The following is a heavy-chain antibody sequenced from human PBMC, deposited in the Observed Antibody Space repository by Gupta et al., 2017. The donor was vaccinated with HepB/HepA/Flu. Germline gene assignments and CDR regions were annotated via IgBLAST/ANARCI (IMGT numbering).Heavy chain of an antibody. J-gene: IGHJ4*02. CDR1: GFTFSSYG. Sequence: QVQLVESGGGVVQPGRSLRLSCAASGFTFSSYGMHWVRQAPGKGLEWVAVISYDGSNKYYADSVKGRFTISRDNSKNTLYLQMNSLRAEDTAVYYCAKSGPEYSSSSDDFDYWGQGTLVTVSS. D-gene: IGHD6-6*01. CDR3: AKSGPEYSSSSDDFDY. V-gene: IGHV3-30*18. CDR2: ISYDGSNK.